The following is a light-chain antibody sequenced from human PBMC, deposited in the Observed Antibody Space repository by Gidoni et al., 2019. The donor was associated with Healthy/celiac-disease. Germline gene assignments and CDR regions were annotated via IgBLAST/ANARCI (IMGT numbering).Light chain of an antibody. CDR1: QSISSY. CDR2: AAS. Sequence: DIQMTQSPSSLSASVGDRVTITCRASQSISSYLNWYQQKPGKAPKLLIYAASSLQSGVPSRFRCSVSGTDFTLTISSLPPEDFATYYCQQSYSTPPYTFGQGTKLEIK. CDR3: QQSYSTPPYT. J-gene: IGKJ2*01. V-gene: IGKV1-39*01.